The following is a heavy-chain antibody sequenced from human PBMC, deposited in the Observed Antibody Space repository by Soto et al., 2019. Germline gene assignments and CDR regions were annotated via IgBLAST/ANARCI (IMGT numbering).Heavy chain of an antibody. CDR2: ISGSGAYI. J-gene: IGHJ6*02. Sequence: GGSLRLSCAASGFSFSTYNMMWVRQAPGKGLEWVSCISGSGAYIYYADSVKGPFTMSRDNAKNSLYLQMNSLRGDDTAVYYCARGGAARTDVWGQGTTVTVSS. CDR1: GFSFSTYN. V-gene: IGHV3-21*01. CDR3: ARGGAARTDV. D-gene: IGHD3-16*01.